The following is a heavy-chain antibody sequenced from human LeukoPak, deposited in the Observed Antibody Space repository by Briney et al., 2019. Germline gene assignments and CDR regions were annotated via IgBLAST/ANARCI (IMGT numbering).Heavy chain of an antibody. Sequence: PGGSLRLSCAASGFTFDDYAMHWVRQAPGKGLEWVSGISWNSGSIGYADSVKGRFTISRDNAKNSLYLQMNSLRAEDTALYYCAKVICSSTSCYTLDYGMDVWGQGTTVTVSS. V-gene: IGHV3-9*01. J-gene: IGHJ6*02. CDR3: AKVICSSTSCYTLDYGMDV. D-gene: IGHD2-2*02. CDR2: ISWNSGSI. CDR1: GFTFDDYA.